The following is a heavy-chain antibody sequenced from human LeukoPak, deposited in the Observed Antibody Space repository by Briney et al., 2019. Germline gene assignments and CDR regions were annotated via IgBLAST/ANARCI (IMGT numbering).Heavy chain of an antibody. J-gene: IGHJ5*02. Sequence: SETLSLTCAVSGGPISSGGYSWSWIRQPPGKGLEWIGYIYHSGSTYYNPSLKSRVTISVDRSKNQFSLKLSSVTAADTAVYYCARGVPYTPWGQGTLVTVSS. CDR2: IYHSGST. CDR1: GGPISSGGYS. CDR3: ARGVPYTP. V-gene: IGHV4-30-2*01.